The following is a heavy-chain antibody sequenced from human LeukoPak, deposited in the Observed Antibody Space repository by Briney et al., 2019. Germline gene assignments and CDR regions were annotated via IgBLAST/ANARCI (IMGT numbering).Heavy chain of an antibody. J-gene: IGHJ4*02. CDR2: IIPIFGTA. V-gene: IGHV1-69*01. D-gene: IGHD3-22*01. Sequence: ASVKVSCKASGGTFSNYAMSWLRQAPGQGLEWMGGIIPIFGTANYAQKFQGRVTITADESPSTAYMELRSLRSEDTAVYYCARDLGSGYYYDFDYWGQGTLVTVSS. CDR1: GGTFSNYA. CDR3: ARDLGSGYYYDFDY.